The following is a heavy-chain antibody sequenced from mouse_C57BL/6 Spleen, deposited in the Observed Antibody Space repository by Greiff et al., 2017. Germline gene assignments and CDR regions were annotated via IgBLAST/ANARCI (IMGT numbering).Heavy chain of an antibody. CDR3: ARSLYYGNYFYAMDY. V-gene: IGHV1-82*01. J-gene: IGHJ4*01. CDR2: IYPGDGDT. D-gene: IGHD2-1*01. CDR1: GYAFSSSL. Sequence: QVQLQQSGPELVKPGASVKISCKASGYAFSSSLMNWVKQRPGKGLEWIGRIYPGDGDTNYNGKFKGKATLTADKSSSTAYMQLSSLTSEDSAVYFCARSLYYGNYFYAMDYWGQGTSVTVSS.